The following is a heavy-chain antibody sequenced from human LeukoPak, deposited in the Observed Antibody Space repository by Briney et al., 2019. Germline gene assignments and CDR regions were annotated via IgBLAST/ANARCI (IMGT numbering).Heavy chain of an antibody. CDR2: ISYSGST. J-gene: IGHJ4*02. D-gene: IGHD1-14*01. V-gene: IGHV4-59*01. CDR1: GGSISSYY. CDR3: ASSYRAGDFDF. Sequence: SETLSLTCTVSGGSISSYYWSWIRQPPGKGLVWIGYISYSGSTNYNPSLKSRVTISVDTSKNQFSLKLSSVTAADTAVYYCASSYRAGDFDFWGQGTLVTVSS.